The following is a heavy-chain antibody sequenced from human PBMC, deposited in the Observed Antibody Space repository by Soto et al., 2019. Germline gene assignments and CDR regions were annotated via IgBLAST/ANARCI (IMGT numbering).Heavy chain of an antibody. V-gene: IGHV4-4*02. CDR3: AKHVTMSGTRGYDY. D-gene: IGHD3-3*01. Sequence: QVQLQESGPGLVNPSGTLSLTCAVSGGSISYWMIWGRQPPGKGLEWIGEISENGGTNYTPSLKSRVSISIDKYRNEISLKLTSVTAADTAVYYCAKHVTMSGTRGYDYWGQGSLVTVSS. CDR2: ISENGGT. J-gene: IGHJ4*02. CDR1: GGSISYW.